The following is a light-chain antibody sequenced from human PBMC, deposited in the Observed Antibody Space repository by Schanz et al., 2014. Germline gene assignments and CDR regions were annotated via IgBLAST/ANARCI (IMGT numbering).Light chain of an antibody. CDR2: KAS. V-gene: IGKV1-5*03. CDR1: QAISSS. J-gene: IGKJ1*01. CDR3: QQYNSYPWT. Sequence: IPLTQSPSSLSASVGDRVTITCRASQAISSSLAWYQQKPGKAPKVLIYKASSLESGVPSRFSGSGSGTEFTLTISSLQTDDFATDHCQQYNSYPWTFGQGTKVEIK.